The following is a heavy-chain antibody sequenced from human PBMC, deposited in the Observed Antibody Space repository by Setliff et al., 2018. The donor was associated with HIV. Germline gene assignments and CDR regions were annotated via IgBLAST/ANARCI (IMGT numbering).Heavy chain of an antibody. CDR3: ARQPGRAAMGRENYYYYYMDV. D-gene: IGHD2-2*01. CDR2: IFPGDSDT. Sequence: PVESLKISCTGSGYSFTNYWIGWVRQMPGKGLEWMGIIFPGDSDTRYSPSFQGQVTISADTSISTAYLQWRSLKASDTAMYYCARQPGRAAMGRENYYYYYMDVWGKGTTVTVSS. CDR1: GYSFTNYW. J-gene: IGHJ6*03. V-gene: IGHV5-51*01.